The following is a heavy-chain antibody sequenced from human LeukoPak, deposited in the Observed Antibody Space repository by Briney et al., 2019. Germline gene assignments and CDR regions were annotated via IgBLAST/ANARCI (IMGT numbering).Heavy chain of an antibody. CDR1: GFTFSSYD. V-gene: IGHV3-13*01. CDR2: IGTAGDT. CDR3: ARDGRGGTLDY. Sequence: GGSLRLSCAASGFTFSSYDMHWVRQATGKGLEWVSAIGTAGDTYHPGSVKGRFTISRENAKNSLCLQMNSLRAGDTAVYYCARDGRGGTLDYWGQGTLVTVSS. J-gene: IGHJ4*02. D-gene: IGHD3-10*01.